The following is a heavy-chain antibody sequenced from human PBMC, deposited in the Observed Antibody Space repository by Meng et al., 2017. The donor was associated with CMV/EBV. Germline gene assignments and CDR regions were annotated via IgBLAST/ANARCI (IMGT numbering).Heavy chain of an antibody. CDR3: ARDPLIVVVPEVYGMDV. D-gene: IGHD2-2*01. CDR2: ISAYNGNT. CDR1: GYTFTSYG. V-gene: IGHV1-18*01. Sequence: ASVKVSCKASGYTFTSYGISWVRQAPGQGLEWMGWISAYNGNTNYAQKLQGRVTMTTDTSTSTAYMELRSLRSDDTAVYYCARDPLIVVVPEVYGMDVWGQGTTVTVSS. J-gene: IGHJ6*02.